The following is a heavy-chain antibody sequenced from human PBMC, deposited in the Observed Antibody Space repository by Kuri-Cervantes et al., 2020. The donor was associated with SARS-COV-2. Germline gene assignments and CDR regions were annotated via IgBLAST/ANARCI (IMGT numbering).Heavy chain of an antibody. J-gene: IGHJ4*02. D-gene: IGHD4-23*01. CDR3: AREDDYGGIFDY. CDR2: ISAYNGNT. V-gene: IGHV1-18*01. Sequence: ASGKVSCKASGYTFTSYGISWVRHAPGQGLEWMGWISAYNGNTNYAQKLQGRVTMTTDTSTSTAYMELSRLRSDDTAVYYCAREDDYGGIFDYWGQGTLVTVSS. CDR1: GYTFTSYG.